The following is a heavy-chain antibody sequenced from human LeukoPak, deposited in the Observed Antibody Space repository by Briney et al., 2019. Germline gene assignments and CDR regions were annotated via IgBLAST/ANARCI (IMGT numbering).Heavy chain of an antibody. CDR1: GFTFSDYY. V-gene: IGHV3-11*01. CDR3: VRDRQRRYGMDV. CDR2: ISSSGSTI. Sequence: GGSLRLSCAASGFTFSDYYISWIRQAPGKGLEWVSYISSSGSTIYYEDSVKGRFTISRDNAKNSLYLQMNSLRAEDTAVHYCVRDRQRRYGMDVWGQGTTVIVS. J-gene: IGHJ6*02.